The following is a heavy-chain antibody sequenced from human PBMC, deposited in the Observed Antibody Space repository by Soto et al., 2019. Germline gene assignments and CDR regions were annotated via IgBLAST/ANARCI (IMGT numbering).Heavy chain of an antibody. V-gene: IGHV4-59*01. D-gene: IGHD3-16*01. CDR2: IYYSGST. CDR3: ARVSLGWGFHFDY. J-gene: IGHJ4*02. Sequence: QVQLQESGPGLVKPSETLSLTCTVSGGSISSYYWSWIRQPPGKGLEWIGYIYYSGSTNYNPSLKSRVTISVDTSKNQFSLKLSSVTAADTAVYYCARVSLGWGFHFDYWGQGTLVTVSS. CDR1: GGSISSYY.